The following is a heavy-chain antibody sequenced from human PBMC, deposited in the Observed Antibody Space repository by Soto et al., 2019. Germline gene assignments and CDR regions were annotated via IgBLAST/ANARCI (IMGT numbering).Heavy chain of an antibody. J-gene: IGHJ4*02. CDR2: IYGGDTT. V-gene: IGHV3-66*01. CDR3: AKTGGVAAPDY. CDR1: GFSVGINY. Sequence: GGSLRLSCAPSGFSVGINYMTWVRQAPGKGLEWVSVIYGGDTTYYADSVKGRFTISRDNFKSTLYLQMNSLRVEDTAVYYCAKTGGVAAPDYWGQGTLVTVSS. D-gene: IGHD3-16*01.